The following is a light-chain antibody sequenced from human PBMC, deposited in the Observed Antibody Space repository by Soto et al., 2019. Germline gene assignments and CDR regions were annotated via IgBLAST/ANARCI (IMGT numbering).Light chain of an antibody. V-gene: IGLV2-23*02. CDR2: EVN. CDR3: CSYAGSSTFVV. J-gene: IGLJ2*01. Sequence: QSVLTQPASVSGSPGQSITISCTGTSSDVGSYDLVSWYQHHPGKSPNLIIYEVNKWPSEPSDRFSGSKSANTASLTISGLQAEDEADYYCCSYAGSSTFVVFGGGTKLTVL. CDR1: SSDVGSYDL.